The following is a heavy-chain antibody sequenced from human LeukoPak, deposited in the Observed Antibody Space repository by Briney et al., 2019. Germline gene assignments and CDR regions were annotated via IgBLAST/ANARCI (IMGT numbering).Heavy chain of an antibody. D-gene: IGHD1-26*01. CDR3: ARHFTSGSYSPAGY. CDR2: IYYSGST. J-gene: IGHJ4*02. V-gene: IGHV4-39*01. Sequence: SETLSLTCTVSGGSISSSSYYWGWIRQPPGKGLEWIGSIYYSGSTYYNPSLKSRVTISVDTSKNQFSLKLSSVTAADTAVYYCARHFTSGSYSPAGYWGQGTLVTASS. CDR1: GGSISSSSYY.